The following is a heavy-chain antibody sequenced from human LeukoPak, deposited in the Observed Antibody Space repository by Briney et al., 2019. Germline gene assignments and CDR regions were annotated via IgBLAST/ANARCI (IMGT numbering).Heavy chain of an antibody. Sequence: GGSLRLSCAASGFTVSSNYMSWVRQAPGKGLEWVSVIYSGGSTYYADSVKGRFTISRDNSKNTLYLQMNSLRAEDTAAYYCARSGYCSGGSCYLDAFDIWGQGTMVTVSS. CDR2: IYSGGST. CDR3: ARSGYCSGGSCYLDAFDI. CDR1: GFTVSSNY. D-gene: IGHD2-15*01. V-gene: IGHV3-53*01. J-gene: IGHJ3*02.